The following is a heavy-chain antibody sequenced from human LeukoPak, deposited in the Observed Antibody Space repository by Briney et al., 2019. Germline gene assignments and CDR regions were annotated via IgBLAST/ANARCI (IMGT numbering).Heavy chain of an antibody. CDR3: ARGLKSEHFDY. V-gene: IGHV3-21*01. Sequence: GGSLRLSCAASGFTFSSYSMNWVRQAPGKGLEWVSSISSSSSYIYYADSVKGRFTISRDNAKNSLYLQMNGLRAEDTAVYYCARGLKSEHFDYWGQGTLVTVSS. J-gene: IGHJ4*02. D-gene: IGHD3-22*01. CDR2: ISSSSSYI. CDR1: GFTFSSYS.